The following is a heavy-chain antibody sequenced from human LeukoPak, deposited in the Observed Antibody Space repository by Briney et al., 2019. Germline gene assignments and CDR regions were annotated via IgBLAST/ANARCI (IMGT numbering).Heavy chain of an antibody. D-gene: IGHD1-1*01. V-gene: IGHV4-34*01. CDR1: GGSFSGYY. J-gene: IGHJ4*02. CDR3: HWNAKDGDY. Sequence: SETLSLTCAVYGGSFSGYYWSWIRQPPGKGLEWIGEINNSGSTNYNPSLKSRVTISVDTSKNQFSLKLSSATAPDTAVYYCHWNAKDGDYWGQGTLVTVSS. CDR2: INNSGST.